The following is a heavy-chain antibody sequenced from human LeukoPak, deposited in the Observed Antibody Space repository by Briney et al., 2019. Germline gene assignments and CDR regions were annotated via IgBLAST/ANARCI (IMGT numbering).Heavy chain of an antibody. CDR2: ISWNSGSI. CDR3: AKEKGYSSSWYRVRYFDY. V-gene: IGHV3-9*01. D-gene: IGHD6-13*01. Sequence: LXXXCXXSGFTFXDYAMHWVRQAPGKGLEWVSGISWNSGSIGYADSVKGRFTISRDNAKNSLYLQMNSLRAEDTALYYCAKEKGYSSSWYRVRYFDYWGQGTLVTVSS. CDR1: GFTFXDYA. J-gene: IGHJ4*02.